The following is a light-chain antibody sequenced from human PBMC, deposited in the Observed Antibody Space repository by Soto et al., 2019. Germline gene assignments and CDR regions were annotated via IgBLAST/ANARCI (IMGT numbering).Light chain of an antibody. V-gene: IGLV2-14*01. CDR2: EVS. CDR1: SSDVGGYNY. CDR3: SSYTSSSTLYV. Sequence: QSALTQPASVSGSPGQSITISCTGTSSDVGGYNYVSWYQQHTGKAPKLMIYEVSNRPSGVSNRVSGSKSGNTASLTISGLQAEDEADYYCSSYTSSSTLYVCGTGTK. J-gene: IGLJ1*01.